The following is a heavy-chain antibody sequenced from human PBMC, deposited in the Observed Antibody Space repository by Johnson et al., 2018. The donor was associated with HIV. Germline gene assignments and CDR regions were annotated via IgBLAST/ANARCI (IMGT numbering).Heavy chain of an antibody. J-gene: IGHJ3*02. CDR2: INSDGSST. Sequence: EQLVESGGGLVQPGGSLRLSCAASGFTFSSYWMHWVRQAPGKGLVWVSRINSDGSSTSYADSVKGRFTISRDNSKNPLYLQMNSLRAEDTAVYYCAKDERAAAGTRGLDAFDIWGQGTLVTVSS. CDR1: GFTFSSYW. D-gene: IGHD6-13*01. V-gene: IGHV3-74*01. CDR3: AKDERAAAGTRGLDAFDI.